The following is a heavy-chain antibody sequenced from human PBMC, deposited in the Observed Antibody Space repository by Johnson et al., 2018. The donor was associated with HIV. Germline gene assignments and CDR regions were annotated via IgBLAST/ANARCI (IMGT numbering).Heavy chain of an antibody. CDR1: GFTFSSYW. V-gene: IGHV3-7*01. Sequence: VQLVESGGGLVQPGGSLRLSCAASGFTFSSYWMSWVRQAPGKGLEWVANIRQDGSEKHYVDSVKGRFTISRDNAKNSLYLQINSLRAEDTAVYYCARALGLEVCAFDIWGQGTMVTVSS. J-gene: IGHJ3*02. CDR2: IRQDGSEK. D-gene: IGHD2-8*01. CDR3: ARALGLEVCAFDI.